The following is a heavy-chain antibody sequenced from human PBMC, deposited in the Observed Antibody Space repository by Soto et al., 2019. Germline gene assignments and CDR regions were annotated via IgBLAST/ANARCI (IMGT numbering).Heavy chain of an antibody. CDR3: ARSFWSGYRYFDY. D-gene: IGHD3-3*01. Sequence: PSETLSLTCAVSSGSISSSNWWSWVRQPPGKGLEWIGEIYHSGSTNYNPSLKSRVTISVDKSKNQFSLKLSSVTAADTAVYYCARSFWSGYRYFDYWGQGTLVTVSS. CDR2: IYHSGST. J-gene: IGHJ4*02. CDR1: SGSISSSNW. V-gene: IGHV4-4*02.